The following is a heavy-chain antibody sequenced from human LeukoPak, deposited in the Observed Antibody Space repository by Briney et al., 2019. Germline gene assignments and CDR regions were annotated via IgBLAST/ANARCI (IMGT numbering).Heavy chain of an antibody. Sequence: IPSETLPLTCTVSGGSISSHYWSWIRQPAGKGLEWIGRIYSSGSTNYNPSLKSRVTMSVDTSKNQFSLRLSSVTAADTAIYYCARVRGCSSTSCSPHYYYYMDVWGKGTTVTVSS. CDR3: ARVRGCSSTSCSPHYYYYMDV. J-gene: IGHJ6*03. CDR2: IYSSGST. CDR1: GGSISSHY. D-gene: IGHD2-2*01. V-gene: IGHV4-4*07.